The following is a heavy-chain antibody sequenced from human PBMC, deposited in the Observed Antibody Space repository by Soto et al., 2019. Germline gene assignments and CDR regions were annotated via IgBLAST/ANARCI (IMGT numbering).Heavy chain of an antibody. D-gene: IGHD3-3*01. CDR1: GFTFSSYA. CDR3: AKDRYDFWSPRRSDV. Sequence: GGSLRLSCAACGFTFSSYAMSWVRQAPGKGLEWVSAINGSGGSTYYADSVKGRFTISRDNSKNTLYLQMNSLRAEDTAVYYCAKDRYDFWSPRRSDVWGQGTTVTVSS. CDR2: INGSGGST. J-gene: IGHJ6*02. V-gene: IGHV3-23*01.